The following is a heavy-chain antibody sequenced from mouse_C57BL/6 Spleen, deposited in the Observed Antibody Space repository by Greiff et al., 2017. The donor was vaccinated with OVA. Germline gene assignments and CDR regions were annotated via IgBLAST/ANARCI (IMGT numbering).Heavy chain of an antibody. CDR1: GYTFTSYW. CDR2: IYPGSGSP. Sequence: QVQLQQPGAELVKPGASVKMSCTASGYTFTSYWITWVKQRPGQGLEWIGDIYPGSGSPNYNEKFKSKATLPVDTSSSTAYMQLSSLTSEDSAVYYCARSGVEAFAYWGQGTLVTVSA. J-gene: IGHJ3*01. D-gene: IGHD1-1*02. CDR3: ARSGVEAFAY. V-gene: IGHV1-55*01.